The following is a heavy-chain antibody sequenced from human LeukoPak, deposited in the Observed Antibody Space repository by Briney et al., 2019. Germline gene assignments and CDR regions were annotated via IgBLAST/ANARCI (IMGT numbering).Heavy chain of an antibody. V-gene: IGHV3-30*18. D-gene: IGHD3-9*01. Sequence: GGSLRLSCAASGFTFKNYGMHWVRQAPGKGLEWVSVISFDGSIKYYADSVKGRFTISRDNSKNTLYLQMDTLRAEDSAVYYCAKVYFDILTGYYRGPNFDYWGQGTLVTVSS. J-gene: IGHJ4*02. CDR1: GFTFKNYG. CDR3: AKVYFDILTGYYRGPNFDY. CDR2: ISFDGSIK.